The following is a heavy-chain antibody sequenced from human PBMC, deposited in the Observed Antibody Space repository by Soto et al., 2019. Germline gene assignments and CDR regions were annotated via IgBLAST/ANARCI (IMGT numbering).Heavy chain of an antibody. Sequence: QVQLQQWGAGLLKPSETLSLTCAVYGGSFSGYYWSWIRQPPGKGLEWIGEINHSGSTNYNPSLKSRVTISVDTSENQFSLKLSSVTAADTAVYYCAREGGRYSSSCDPYWYFDLWGRGTLVTVSS. CDR2: INHSGST. V-gene: IGHV4-34*01. D-gene: IGHD6-13*01. CDR1: GGSFSGYY. J-gene: IGHJ2*01. CDR3: AREGGRYSSSCDPYWYFDL.